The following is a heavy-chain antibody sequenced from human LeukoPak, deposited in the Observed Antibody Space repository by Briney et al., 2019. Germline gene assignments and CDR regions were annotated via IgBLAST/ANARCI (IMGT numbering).Heavy chain of an antibody. V-gene: IGHV4-31*03. Sequence: SETLSLTCTVSGGSISSGDYYWGWLRQHPGKGLEWIGFTSYSEGTYYNPSLMSRITISVDRSQNQFSLKMRDVTAADTAVYFCATADWESFYFDSWGQGALVAVSS. CDR1: GGSISSGDYY. D-gene: IGHD1-26*01. CDR2: TSYSEGT. CDR3: ATADWESFYFDS. J-gene: IGHJ4*02.